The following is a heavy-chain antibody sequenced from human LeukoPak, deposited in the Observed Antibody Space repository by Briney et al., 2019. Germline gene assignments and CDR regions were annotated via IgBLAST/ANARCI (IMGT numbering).Heavy chain of an antibody. CDR3: ARDRGGYCSGGSCYSYYFDY. CDR2: IWYDGSNK. V-gene: IGHV3-33*01. J-gene: IGHJ4*02. Sequence: PGRSLRLSCAASGFTFSSYGRHWVRQAPGKGLEWVAVIWYDGSNKYYADSVKGRFTISRDNSKNTLYLQMNSLRAEDTAVYYCARDRGGYCSGGSCYSYYFDYWGQGTLVTVSS. CDR1: GFTFSSYG. D-gene: IGHD2-15*01.